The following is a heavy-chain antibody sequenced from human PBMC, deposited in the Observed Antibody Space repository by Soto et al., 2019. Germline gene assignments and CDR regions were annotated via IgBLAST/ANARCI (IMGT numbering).Heavy chain of an antibody. CDR1: GGAFSSYA. CDR2: IIPIFGTA. D-gene: IGHD3-22*01. CDR3: ASSLPNYYDSSGYPDNWFDP. Sequence: SVKVSCKASGGAFSSYAISWVRQAPGQGLEWMGGIIPIFGTANYAQKFQGRVTITADKSTSTAYMELSSLRSEDTAVYYCASSLPNYYDSSGYPDNWFDPWGQGTLVTVSS. J-gene: IGHJ5*02. V-gene: IGHV1-69*06.